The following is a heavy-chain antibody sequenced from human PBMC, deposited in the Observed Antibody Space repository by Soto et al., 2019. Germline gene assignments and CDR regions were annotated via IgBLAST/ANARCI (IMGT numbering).Heavy chain of an antibody. V-gene: IGHV1-2*04. D-gene: IGHD2-2*02. CDR3: ARTHCSSTSCYTNWFDP. J-gene: IGHJ5*02. CDR1: GYTFTGYY. CDR2: INPNSGGT. Sequence: ASVKVSCKASGYTFTGYYMHWVRQAPGQGLEWMGWINPNSGGTNYAQKFQGWVTMTRDTSISTAYMELSRLRSDDTAVYYCARTHCSSTSCYTNWFDPWGQGTLVTVSS.